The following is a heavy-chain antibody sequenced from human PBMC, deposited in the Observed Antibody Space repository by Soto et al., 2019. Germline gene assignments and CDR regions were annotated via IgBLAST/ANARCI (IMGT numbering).Heavy chain of an antibody. J-gene: IGHJ4*02. D-gene: IGHD3-22*01. Sequence: PGESLQISCKGSGYSFAGYWITCVRQKPGKGLEWMGRIDPSDSQTYYSPSFRGHVTISVTKSITTVFLQWSSLRASDTAMYYCARQIYDSDTGPNFKYYFDSWGQGTTVTVS. V-gene: IGHV5-10-1*01. CDR1: GYSFAGYW. CDR3: ARQIYDSDTGPNFKYYFDS. CDR2: IDPSDSQT.